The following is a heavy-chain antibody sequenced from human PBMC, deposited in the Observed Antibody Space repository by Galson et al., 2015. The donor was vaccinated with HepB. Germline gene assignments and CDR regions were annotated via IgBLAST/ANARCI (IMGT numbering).Heavy chain of an antibody. CDR1: GFTFSSYG. D-gene: IGHD2-2*01. Sequence: SLRLSCAASGFTFSSYGMHWVRQAPGKGLEWVAVISYDGSNKYYADSVKGRFTISRDNSKNTLYLQMNSLRAEDTAVYYCARGGDIVVVPAAKGPLDPWGQGTLVTVSS. CDR2: ISYDGSNK. J-gene: IGHJ5*02. CDR3: ARGGDIVVVPAAKGPLDP. V-gene: IGHV3-30*19.